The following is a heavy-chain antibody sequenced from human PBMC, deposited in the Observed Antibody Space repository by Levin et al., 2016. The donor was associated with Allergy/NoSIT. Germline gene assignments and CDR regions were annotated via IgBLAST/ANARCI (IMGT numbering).Heavy chain of an antibody. J-gene: IGHJ6*02. Sequence: WIRQPPGKGLEWVSYISSSSSYTNYADSVKGRFTISRDNAKNSLYLQMNSLRAEDTAVYYCARDSSAVQLYGMDVWGQGTTVTVSS. D-gene: IGHD1-1*01. CDR3: ARDSSAVQLYGMDV. V-gene: IGHV3-11*05. CDR2: ISSSSSYT.